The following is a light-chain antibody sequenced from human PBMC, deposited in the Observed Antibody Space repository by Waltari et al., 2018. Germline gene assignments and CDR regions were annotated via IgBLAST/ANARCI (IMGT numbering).Light chain of an antibody. CDR3: QQYYVWPPIT. V-gene: IGKV3-15*01. CDR1: QSVRTN. J-gene: IGKJ4*01. Sequence: VLLTQSPASLSVSPGAPVILSYRASQSVRTNLVWYQQKAGQAPRTLIYGASTRASGVPSRFSGSGSETDFTLIISSLQSEDAAVYFCQQYYVWPPITFGGGTKLEI. CDR2: GAS.